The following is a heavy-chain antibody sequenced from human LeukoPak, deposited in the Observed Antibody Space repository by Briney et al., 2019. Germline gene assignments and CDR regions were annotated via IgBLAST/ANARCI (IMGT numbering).Heavy chain of an antibody. J-gene: IGHJ5*02. CDR1: GFTFSDYY. CDR2: ISSSISST. V-gene: IGHV3-11*06. D-gene: IGHD2-2*01. Sequence: GGSLRLSCAASGFTFSDYYMSWIRQAPGKGLEWVSYISSSISSTNYAHCVKGRSTIPRDNPKNSLYMQMNGLRAEDTAVYYCARLTEVVVPADPPRFYPWGQGTLVTVSS. CDR3: ARLTEVVVPADPPRFYP.